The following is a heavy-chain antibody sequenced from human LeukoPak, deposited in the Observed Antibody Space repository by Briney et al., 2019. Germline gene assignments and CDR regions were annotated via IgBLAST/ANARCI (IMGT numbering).Heavy chain of an antibody. J-gene: IGHJ5*02. Sequence: PGGSLRLSCATSGFTFDDYAMHWVRQAPGKGLEWVSGISWNSGSIGYADSAKGRFTISRDNAKNSLYLEMNSLRAEDTAFYYCARSPAIGGYVSWFDPWGQGTLVTVSS. CDR2: ISWNSGSI. CDR1: GFTFDDYA. CDR3: ARSPAIGGYVSWFDP. V-gene: IGHV3-9*01. D-gene: IGHD5-12*01.